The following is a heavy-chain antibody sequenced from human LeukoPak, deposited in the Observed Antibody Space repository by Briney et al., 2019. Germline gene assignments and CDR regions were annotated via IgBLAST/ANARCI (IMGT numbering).Heavy chain of an antibody. CDR2: ITPSGGST. CDR1: GYTFTNYY. Sequence: GASVKVSCKASGYTFTNYYMHWVRQAPGQGLEWLGLITPSGGSTWYAQKFQGRVTMTRDMSTSTDYMELSSLRSEDTAVYYCARTYYGSGRPFDYWGQGTLVTVSS. CDR3: ARTYYGSGRPFDY. J-gene: IGHJ4*02. V-gene: IGHV1-46*01. D-gene: IGHD3-10*01.